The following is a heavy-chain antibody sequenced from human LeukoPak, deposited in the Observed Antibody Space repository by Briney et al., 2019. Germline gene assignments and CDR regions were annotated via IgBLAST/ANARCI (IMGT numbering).Heavy chain of an antibody. CDR2: ISAYNGNT. CDR1: GYTFTSYG. Sequence: ASVKVSCKASGYTFTSYGISWVRQAPGQGLEWMGWISAYNGNTNYAQKLQGRVTMTTDTSTSTAYMELRSLRSDDTAVYYCARDGLLWFVEPSVYYYMDVWGKGTTVTVSS. J-gene: IGHJ6*03. D-gene: IGHD3-10*01. CDR3: ARDGLLWFVEPSVYYYMDV. V-gene: IGHV1-18*01.